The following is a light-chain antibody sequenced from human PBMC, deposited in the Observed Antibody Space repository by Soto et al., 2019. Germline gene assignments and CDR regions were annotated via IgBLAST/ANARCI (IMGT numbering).Light chain of an antibody. V-gene: IGLV2-14*01. CDR1: SSDVGGYNY. Sequence: QSALTQPASVSGSPGQSITISCTGTSSDVGGYNYVSWYQQHPGKAPKLIIYDVSNRPSGVSDRFSGSKSGNTASLTISGLQAEDEADYYCSSYTGTNTLEVFGTGTQLTVL. J-gene: IGLJ1*01. CDR3: SSYTGTNTLEV. CDR2: DVS.